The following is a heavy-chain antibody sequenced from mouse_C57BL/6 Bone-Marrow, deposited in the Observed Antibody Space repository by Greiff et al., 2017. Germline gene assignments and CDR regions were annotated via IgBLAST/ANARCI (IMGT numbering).Heavy chain of an antibody. D-gene: IGHD2-4*01. CDR3: TIDDYDPFAY. Sequence: EVQLQQSGTVLARPGASVKMSCKTSGYTFTSYWMHWVKQRPGQGLEWIGAIYPGNSYTSYNQKFKGKAKLTAVTSASTAYMRLSSLTNEDSAVYYCTIDDYDPFAYWGQGTLVTVSA. CDR2: IYPGNSYT. J-gene: IGHJ3*01. V-gene: IGHV1-5*01. CDR1: GYTFTSYW.